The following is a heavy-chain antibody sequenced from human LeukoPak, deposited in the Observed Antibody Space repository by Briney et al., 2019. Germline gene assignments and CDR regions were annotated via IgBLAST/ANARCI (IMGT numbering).Heavy chain of an antibody. CDR3: ATPGRAFDI. CDR1: GFTFSSYG. V-gene: IGHV3-30*02. CDR2: IRYDGSNK. Sequence: AGGSLRLSCAASGFTFSSYGMHWVRQAPGKGLEWVAFIRYDGSNKYYADSVKGRFTISKDNSKNTLCLQMNSLRAEDTAVYYCATPGRAFDIWGQGTMVTVPS. J-gene: IGHJ3*02.